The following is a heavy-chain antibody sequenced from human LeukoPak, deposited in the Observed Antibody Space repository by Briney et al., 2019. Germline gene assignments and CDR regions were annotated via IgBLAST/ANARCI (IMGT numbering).Heavy chain of an antibody. V-gene: IGHV3-30*02. J-gene: IGHJ4*02. CDR1: GSIFSSYG. CDR3: EGYYDSSGSALDY. CDR2: IRYDGTNK. Sequence: PGGSLRLSCAASGSIFSSYGMHWVRQAPGKGLEWVAFIRYDGTNKYYADSVKGRFTISRDNSKNTLYLQMNSLRAEDTAVYYCEGYYDSSGSALDYWGQGTLVTVSS. D-gene: IGHD3-22*01.